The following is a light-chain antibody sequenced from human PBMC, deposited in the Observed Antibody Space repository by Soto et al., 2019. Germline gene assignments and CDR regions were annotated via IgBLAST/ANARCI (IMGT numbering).Light chain of an antibody. CDR3: YSYTSSSTVL. V-gene: IGLV2-14*03. J-gene: IGLJ2*01. Sequence: QSALTQPASVSGPPGQSITISCTGISSDIGGYNYVSWYQQLPGKAPKLMIYDVSNRRSGVSNRFSGSKSGNTASLTISGLQAEDEADYYCYSYTSSSTVLFGGGTKVTVL. CDR2: DVS. CDR1: SSDIGGYNY.